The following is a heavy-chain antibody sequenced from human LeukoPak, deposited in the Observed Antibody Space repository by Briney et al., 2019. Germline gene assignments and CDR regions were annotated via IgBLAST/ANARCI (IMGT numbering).Heavy chain of an antibody. Sequence: GGSLRLSCAASGFSFSSFGMHWVRQAPGKGLEWVAVISYDGSYKNYVDSVKGRFTISRDISKNTLYLQMNSLRAEDTAVYYCAKRLGYYDSSEGYFDQWGQGTLVTVSS. J-gene: IGHJ4*02. V-gene: IGHV3-30*18. D-gene: IGHD3-22*01. CDR1: GFSFSSFG. CDR3: AKRLGYYDSSEGYFDQ. CDR2: ISYDGSYK.